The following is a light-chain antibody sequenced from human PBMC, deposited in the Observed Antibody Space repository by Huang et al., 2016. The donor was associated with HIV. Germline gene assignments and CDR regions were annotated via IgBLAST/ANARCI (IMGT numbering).Light chain of an antibody. CDR3: QQYNNWPPYD. V-gene: IGKV3-15*01. CDR1: QSVKKN. Sequence: DMVMTQSPGTLSVSPGERATISCRASQSVKKNLAWDQHKPGQAPRLLISGVSTRDTGVHARFSGNWSETEFTLTITSVQSEDSAVYYCQQYNNWPPYDFGQGTKLEIK. J-gene: IGKJ2*01. CDR2: GVS.